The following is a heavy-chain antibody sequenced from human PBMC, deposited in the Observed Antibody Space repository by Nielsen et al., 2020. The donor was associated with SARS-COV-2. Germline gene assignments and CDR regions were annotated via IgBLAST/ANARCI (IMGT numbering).Heavy chain of an antibody. CDR1: GGSISSYY. J-gene: IGHJ4*02. D-gene: IGHD3-3*01. V-gene: IGHV4-59*08. CDR2: IYYSGST. CDR3: ARQAFGITIFGVVTRGGFDY. Sequence: SETLSLTCTVSGGSISSYYWSWIRQPPGKGLEWIGYIYYSGSTNYNPSLKSRVTISVDTSKNQFSLKLSSVTAADTAVYYCARQAFGITIFGVVTRGGFDYWGQGTLVTVSS.